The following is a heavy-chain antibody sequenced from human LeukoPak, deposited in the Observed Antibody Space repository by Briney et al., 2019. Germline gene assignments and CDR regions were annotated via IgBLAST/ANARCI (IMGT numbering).Heavy chain of an antibody. J-gene: IGHJ4*02. CDR3: ARSGEARRTGYFDY. CDR2: MNPNSGNT. V-gene: IGHV1-8*01. CDR1: GYTFTSYD. D-gene: IGHD3-10*01. Sequence: ASVKVSCKASGYTFTSYDINWVRQATGQGLEWMGWMNPNSGNTGYAQKFQGRVTMTRNTSISTAYMELSSLRSEDTAVYYCARSGEARRTGYFDYWGQGTLVTVSS.